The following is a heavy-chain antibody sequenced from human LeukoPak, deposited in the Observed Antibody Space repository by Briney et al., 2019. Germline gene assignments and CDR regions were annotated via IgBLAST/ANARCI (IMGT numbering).Heavy chain of an antibody. CDR2: ISRTSSYI. D-gene: IGHD3-10*01. Sequence: GGSLRLSCAASGFTFSSYSMNWVRQAPGKGLEWVSSISRTSSYISYADSVKGRFTISRDNAKNSLYLQMNSLRAEDTAVYYCARGRDAGSYVDYWGQGTLVTVSS. CDR1: GFTFSSYS. CDR3: ARGRDAGSYVDY. J-gene: IGHJ4*02. V-gene: IGHV3-21*01.